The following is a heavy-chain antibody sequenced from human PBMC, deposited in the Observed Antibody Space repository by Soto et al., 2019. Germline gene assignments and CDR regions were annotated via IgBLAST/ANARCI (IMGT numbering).Heavy chain of an antibody. CDR2: ISYDGSNK. J-gene: IGHJ4*02. V-gene: IGHV3-30*18. CDR3: AKPSGPITMVRGSLDY. CDR1: GFTVRSYG. Sequence: GGSLRLSCTSSGFTVRSYGMHWVRQAPGKGLEWVAVISYDGSNKYYADSVKGRFTISRDNSKNTRYLQMNSLRAEDTAVYYCAKPSGPITMVRGSLDYWGQGTLVTVSS. D-gene: IGHD3-10*01.